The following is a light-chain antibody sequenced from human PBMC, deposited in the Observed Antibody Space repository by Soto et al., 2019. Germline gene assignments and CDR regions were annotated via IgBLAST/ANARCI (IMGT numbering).Light chain of an antibody. CDR2: VAS. J-gene: IGKJ5*01. CDR1: QSISSSS. Sequence: EIVLTQSPGTLSLSPGERATLSCRASQSISSSSLAWYQQKPGQAPRLLIYVASSRATGIPDRFSGSGSGTDFTLTISRLEPEDFAVYYCQQYGSSLVTFGQGTRLEMK. V-gene: IGKV3-20*01. CDR3: QQYGSSLVT.